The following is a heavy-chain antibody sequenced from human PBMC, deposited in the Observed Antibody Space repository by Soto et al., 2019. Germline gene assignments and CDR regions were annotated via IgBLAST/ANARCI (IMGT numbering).Heavy chain of an antibody. D-gene: IGHD2-15*01. CDR1: GFSLSTSGVG. V-gene: IGHV2-5*02. J-gene: IGHJ4*02. CDR3: AQYCSVGSCYPSSWGY. CDR2: IYWDDDK. Sequence: QITLKESGPTLVNPTQTLTLTCTFSGFSLSTSGVGVGWIRQHPGKALEWLALIYWDDDKRYSPSLKSRLTSTKDTSKSQMVITMTNMDPVDTATYYCAQYCSVGSCYPSSWGYCGQGTMVTVSS.